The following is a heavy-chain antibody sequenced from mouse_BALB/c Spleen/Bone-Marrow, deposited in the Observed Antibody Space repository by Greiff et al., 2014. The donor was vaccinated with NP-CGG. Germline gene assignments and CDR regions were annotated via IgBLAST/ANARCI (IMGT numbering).Heavy chain of an antibody. CDR1: GFSLTDYG. J-gene: IGHJ2*01. D-gene: IGHD4-1*01. CDR2: IWGGGIT. V-gene: IGHV2-6-5*01. Sequence: QVQLQQPGPGLVAPSQSLSITCTVSGFSLTDYGVSWIRQPPGKGLEWLGVIWGGGITYYNSTLKSRLSISKDNSKNQVFLKMNSLQTDDTAMYYCAKLNWDEGDYWGQGTTLTVSS. CDR3: AKLNWDEGDY.